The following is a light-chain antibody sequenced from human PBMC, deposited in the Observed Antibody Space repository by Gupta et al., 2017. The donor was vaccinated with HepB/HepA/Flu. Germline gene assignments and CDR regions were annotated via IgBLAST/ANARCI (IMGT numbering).Light chain of an antibody. CDR2: DNT. V-gene: IGLV3-21*03. J-gene: IGLJ3*02. CDR1: NIGSKS. CDR3: HLWDSTNDFNWV. Sequence: SYVVTQSPSESVAPGTTARISCGGNNIGSKSVHWYQQKPGQAPLLLVYDNTDRPSGIPKRFSGSNSGNTATLTTTRVEVGDEADYYCHLWDSTNDFNWVFGGGTKLTVL.